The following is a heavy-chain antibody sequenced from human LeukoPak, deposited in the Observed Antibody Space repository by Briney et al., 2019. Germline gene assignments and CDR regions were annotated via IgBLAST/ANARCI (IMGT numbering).Heavy chain of an antibody. J-gene: IGHJ3*01. Sequence: SETLSLTCTVSGDSVNDYYWNWIRHPPGKGLEWLGYIYYSGSTDYNAYLKSRVTMSVDTSKNQFSLKLNSVTGADTAVYYCARGGARGRSGFDVWGQGTMVIVSA. CDR2: IYYSGST. V-gene: IGHV4-59*02. CDR1: GDSVNDYY. D-gene: IGHD3-10*01. CDR3: ARGGARGRSGFDV.